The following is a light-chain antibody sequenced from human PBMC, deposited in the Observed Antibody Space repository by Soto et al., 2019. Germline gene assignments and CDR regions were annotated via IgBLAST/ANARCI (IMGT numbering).Light chain of an antibody. Sequence: ESVLTQSPGTLSLSPGERATLSCRASQSVSSSYLAWYHQSPGRAPRLLIYGASSRATGIPDRFRGSGSGTDFTLTLSGLEHEDFAVYYCQQWETFGQGTKVDIK. CDR2: GAS. J-gene: IGKJ1*01. CDR1: QSVSSSY. CDR3: QQWET. V-gene: IGKV3-20*01.